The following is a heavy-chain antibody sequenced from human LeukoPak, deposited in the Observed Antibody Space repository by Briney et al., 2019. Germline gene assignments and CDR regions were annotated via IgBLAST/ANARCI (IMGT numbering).Heavy chain of an antibody. CDR1: GGSISSSSYY. J-gene: IGHJ4*02. Sequence: SETLSLTCTVSGGSISSSSYYWGWIRQPPGKGLEWIGSIYYSGSTYYNPSLKSRVTISVDTSKNQFSLKLSFVTAADTAVYYCARHRFRSGSYYNDYWGQGTLVTVSS. V-gene: IGHV4-39*01. CDR2: IYYSGST. CDR3: ARHRFRSGSYYNDY. D-gene: IGHD3-10*01.